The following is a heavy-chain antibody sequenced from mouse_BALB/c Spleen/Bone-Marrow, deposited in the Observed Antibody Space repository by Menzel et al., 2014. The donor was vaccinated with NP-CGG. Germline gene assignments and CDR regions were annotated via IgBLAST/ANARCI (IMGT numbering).Heavy chain of an antibody. CDR1: GFTFSDYG. D-gene: IGHD2-1*01. V-gene: IGHV5-15*02. J-gene: IGHJ4*01. CDR2: LINLAYSI. CDR3: ATIYYGNSYAMDY. Sequence: EVQLVESGGGLVQPGGSRKLSCAASGFTFSDYGMAWVRQAPGKGPEWVAFLINLAYSIYYADTVTGRFTISRENAKNTLYLEMSSLRSEDTAMYYCATIYYGNSYAMDYWGQGTSVTVSS.